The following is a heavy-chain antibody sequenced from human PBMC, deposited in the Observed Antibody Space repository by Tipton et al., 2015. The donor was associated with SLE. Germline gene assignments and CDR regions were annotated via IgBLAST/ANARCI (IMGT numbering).Heavy chain of an antibody. D-gene: IGHD2-8*01. CDR2: INHRGST. CDR1: GGSFSGYF. CDR3: ARHDTNYGRNWFDP. J-gene: IGHJ5*02. V-gene: IGHV4-34*01. Sequence: TLSLTCAVYGGSFSGYFWSWIRQPPGKGLEWIGEINHRGSTNYIPSLQSRVTMSVDTSKNHFSLKLSSVTAADTAVYYCARHDTNYGRNWFDPWGQGTLVTVSS.